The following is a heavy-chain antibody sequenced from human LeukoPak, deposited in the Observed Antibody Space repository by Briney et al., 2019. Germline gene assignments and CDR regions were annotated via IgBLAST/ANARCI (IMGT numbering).Heavy chain of an antibody. V-gene: IGHV1-18*01. J-gene: IGHJ5*01. D-gene: IGHD6-13*01. CDR3: ARDAFQGSSWSNWFDS. CDR1: GYTFNTNG. Sequence: ASVKVSCKASGYTFNTNGLNWVRQAPGQGLQWMGWINANTGSTNYAQVFQGRVTMTTDTSTSTAYLELTSLTSDDTAIYYCARDAFQGSSWSNWFDSWGQGTLVIVSS. CDR2: INANTGST.